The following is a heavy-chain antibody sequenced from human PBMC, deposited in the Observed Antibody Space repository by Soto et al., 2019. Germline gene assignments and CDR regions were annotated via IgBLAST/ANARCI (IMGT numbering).Heavy chain of an antibody. Sequence: QVQLQQWGAGLLKPSETLSLTCAVYGGSFSGYYWSWIRQPPGKGLEGIGEINHSGSTNYNPSLKSRVTISVDTSKNQFSLKLSSVTAADTAVYYCARGNCSSTSCPKTFDYWGQGTLVTVSS. CDR1: GGSFSGYY. D-gene: IGHD2-2*01. V-gene: IGHV4-34*01. CDR2: INHSGST. CDR3: ARGNCSSTSCPKTFDY. J-gene: IGHJ4*02.